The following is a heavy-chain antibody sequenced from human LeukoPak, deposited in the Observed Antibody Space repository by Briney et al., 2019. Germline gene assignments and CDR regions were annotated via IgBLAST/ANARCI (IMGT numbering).Heavy chain of an antibody. J-gene: IGHJ6*04. Sequence: SETLSLTCAVYGGSFSDYYCNWIRQPPGKGLEWVGEINHSGTTNYNPSLKSRVTISVDTSKNQFSLRLSAVTAADTAVYHCARGLRLPSRSSPAVPHVWGKGTTVTVSA. CDR1: GGSFSDYY. CDR2: INHSGTT. V-gene: IGHV4-34*01. D-gene: IGHD2-2*01. CDR3: ARGLRLPSRSSPAVPHV.